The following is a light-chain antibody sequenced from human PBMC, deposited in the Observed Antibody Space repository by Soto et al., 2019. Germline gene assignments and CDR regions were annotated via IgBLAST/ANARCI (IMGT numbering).Light chain of an antibody. CDR2: AAY. Sequence: DIPMTQSPSSLSASVGDRVTITCRASQDVKHDLAWYQQKPGKAPKRLIYAAYSLQSGVPSRFSGGGSTTEFTLTISSLQPEDFATYYCLQHNTYPPTFGQGTRVEIK. CDR1: QDVKHD. CDR3: LQHNTYPPT. J-gene: IGKJ1*01. V-gene: IGKV1-17*01.